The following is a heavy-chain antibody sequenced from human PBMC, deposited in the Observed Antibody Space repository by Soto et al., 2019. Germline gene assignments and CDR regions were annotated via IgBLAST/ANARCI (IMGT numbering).Heavy chain of an antibody. CDR2: IYYSGST. CDR1: GGSISSYY. Sequence: LSLTCTVSGGSISSYYWSWIRQPPGKGLEWIGYIYYSGSTNYNPSLKSRVTISVDTSKNQFSLKLSSVTAADTAVYYCARVTWFYGMDVWGQGTTVTVSS. J-gene: IGHJ6*02. V-gene: IGHV4-59*01. CDR3: ARVTWFYGMDV. D-gene: IGHD3-9*01.